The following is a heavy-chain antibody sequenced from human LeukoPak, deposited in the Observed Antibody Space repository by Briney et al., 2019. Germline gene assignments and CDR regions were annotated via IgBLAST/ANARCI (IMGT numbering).Heavy chain of an antibody. V-gene: IGHV1-18*01. D-gene: IGHD3-3*01. Sequence: ASVKVSCKASGYTFTSYGISWVRQAPGQGLEWMGWISVYNGNTNYAQKLQGRVTMTTDTSTSTAYMELRSLRSDDTAVYYCARVLGDFWSGLYYYYMDVWGKGTTVTVSS. CDR2: ISVYNGNT. J-gene: IGHJ6*03. CDR3: ARVLGDFWSGLYYYYMDV. CDR1: GYTFTSYG.